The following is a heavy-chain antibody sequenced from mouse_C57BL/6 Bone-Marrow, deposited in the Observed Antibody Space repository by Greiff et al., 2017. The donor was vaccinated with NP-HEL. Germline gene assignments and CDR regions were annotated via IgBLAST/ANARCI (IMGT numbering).Heavy chain of an antibody. CDR3: ARPRSRYFDV. CDR1: GYTFTDYN. V-gene: IGHV1-18*01. Sequence: EVQLVESGPELVKPGASVKIPCKASGYTFTDYNMDWVKQSHGKSLEWIGDINPNNGGTIYNQKFKGKATLTVDKSSSTAYMELRSLTSEDTAVYYCARPRSRYFDVWGTGTTVTVSS. CDR2: INPNNGGT. J-gene: IGHJ1*03.